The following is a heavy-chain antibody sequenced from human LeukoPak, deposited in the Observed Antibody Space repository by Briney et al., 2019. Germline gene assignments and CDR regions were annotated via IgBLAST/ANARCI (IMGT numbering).Heavy chain of an antibody. V-gene: IGHV3-33*01. D-gene: IGHD1-26*01. Sequence: PGGSLRLSCAASGFSFSTYAMHWVRQAAGKGLEWVALIWHDGTYVSYADSVKGRSTISRDNSKDTLYLQMNSLRDEDTALYYCAAEFYSGTYGSAAFDFWGQGTVVTVSS. CDR1: GFSFSTYA. CDR3: AAEFYSGTYGSAAFDF. CDR2: IWHDGTYV. J-gene: IGHJ3*01.